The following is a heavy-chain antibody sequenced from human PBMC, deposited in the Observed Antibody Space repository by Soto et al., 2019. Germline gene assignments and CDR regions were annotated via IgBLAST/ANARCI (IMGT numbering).Heavy chain of an antibody. V-gene: IGHV3-66*01. CDR3: ARAGRYYAFDI. J-gene: IGHJ3*02. D-gene: IGHD1-1*01. CDR2: IYSGGST. Sequence: GGSLRLSCAASGFTVSSNYMSWVRQAPGKGLEWVSVIYSGGSTYYADSVKGRFTISRDNSKNTLYLQMNSLRAEDTAVYYCARAGRYYAFDIWGQGTMVTVSS. CDR1: GFTVSSNY.